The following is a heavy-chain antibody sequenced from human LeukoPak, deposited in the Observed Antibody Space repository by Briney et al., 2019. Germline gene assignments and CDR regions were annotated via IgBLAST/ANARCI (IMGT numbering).Heavy chain of an antibody. V-gene: IGHV3-21*01. CDR3: ARGAAADLPGPIDY. CDR2: ISSSSSYI. J-gene: IGHJ4*02. D-gene: IGHD6-13*01. Sequence: PGGSLRLSCAASGFTFCSYSMNWVRQAPGKGLEWVSSISSSSSYIYYADSVKGRFTISRDNAKNSLYLQMNSLRAEDTAVYYCARGAAADLPGPIDYWGQGTLVTVSS. CDR1: GFTFCSYS.